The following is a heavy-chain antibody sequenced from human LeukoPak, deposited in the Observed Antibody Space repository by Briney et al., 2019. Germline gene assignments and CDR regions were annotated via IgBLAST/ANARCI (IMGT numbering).Heavy chain of an antibody. D-gene: IGHD3-3*01. V-gene: IGHV3-21*01. CDR2: IDTRNYET. Sequence: PGGSLRLSCAASGFTFTTYSMNWVRLAPGKGLEWVSSIDTRNYETYYADSVKGRFTISRDNARNSLFLQMRSLRSEDTAVYYCASDFRQNDFWSGFYFGGQGTLVTVSS. CDR1: GFTFTTYS. J-gene: IGHJ4*02. CDR3: ASDFRQNDFWSGFYF.